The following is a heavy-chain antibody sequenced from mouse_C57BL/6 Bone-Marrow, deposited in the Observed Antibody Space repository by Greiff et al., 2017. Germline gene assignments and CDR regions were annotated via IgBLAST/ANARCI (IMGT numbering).Heavy chain of an antibody. V-gene: IGHV14-4*01. D-gene: IGHD2-3*01. CDR3: SSFDGNYFDF. Sequence: VQLQQSGAELVRPGASVKLSCTASGFNIKDEYIHWVKQRPEQGLEWIGWIDPEIGDTEYASKFQGKATITSDTSSKPAYLPLSSLTLEDPAVYYCSSFDGNYFDFWGQGTPLTVAS. J-gene: IGHJ2*01. CDR1: GFNIKDEY. CDR2: IDPEIGDT.